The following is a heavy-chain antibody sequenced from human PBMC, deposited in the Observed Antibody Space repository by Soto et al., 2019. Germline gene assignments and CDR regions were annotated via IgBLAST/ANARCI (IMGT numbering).Heavy chain of an antibody. D-gene: IGHD2-15*01. CDR2: ISYDGSNK. CDR3: AKGLQRYCSGGSCESFDY. Sequence: GGSLRLSCAASGFTFSSYGMHLVRQAPGNGLECVSVISYDGSNKYYADSGKGRFTISRDNSKNTGYLQMNSLRAEDTAVYYCAKGLQRYCSGGSCESFDYWGQGTLVTVSS. CDR1: GFTFSSYG. V-gene: IGHV3-30*18. J-gene: IGHJ4*02.